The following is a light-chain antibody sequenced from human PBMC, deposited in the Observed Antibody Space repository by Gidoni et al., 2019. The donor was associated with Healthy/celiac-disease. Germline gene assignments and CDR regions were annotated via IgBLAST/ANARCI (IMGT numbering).Light chain of an antibody. Sequence: QSALPQPASVSGSPGHSITISCTGTSSDVGSYNLVSWYQQHPGKAPKLMIYEVSKRPSGVSNRFSGSKSGNTASLTISGLQAEDEADYYCCSYAGSSTYVFGTGTKVTVL. CDR2: EVS. J-gene: IGLJ1*01. CDR1: SSDVGSYNL. CDR3: CSYAGSSTYV. V-gene: IGLV2-23*02.